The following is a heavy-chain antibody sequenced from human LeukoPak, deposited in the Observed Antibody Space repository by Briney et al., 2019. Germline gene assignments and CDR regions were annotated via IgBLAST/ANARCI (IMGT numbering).Heavy chain of an antibody. Sequence: SQTLSLTCTVSGGSISSGGYYWSWIRQHPGKGLEWIGYIYYGESTYYNPSLKSRVTISVDTSKNHVSLKLSSVTAADTAVYYCARDPGSGSSMFDPWGQGTLVTVSS. D-gene: IGHD3-10*01. V-gene: IGHV4-31*03. CDR2: IYYGEST. CDR3: ARDPGSGSSMFDP. CDR1: GGSISSGGYY. J-gene: IGHJ5*02.